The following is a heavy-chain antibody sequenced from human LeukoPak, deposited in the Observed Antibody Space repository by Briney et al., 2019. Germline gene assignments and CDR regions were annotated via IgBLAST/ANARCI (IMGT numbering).Heavy chain of an antibody. D-gene: IGHD5-12*01. Sequence: GGSLRLSCAASGFTVSSNYMSWVRQAPGKGLEWVSVIYSGGSTYYADSVKGRFTISRDNSKNTLYLQMNSLRAEDTAVYYCARDRGYSGYDWHAFDIWGQGTMVTVSS. CDR2: IYSGGST. J-gene: IGHJ3*02. V-gene: IGHV3-66*01. CDR3: ARDRGYSGYDWHAFDI. CDR1: GFTVSSNY.